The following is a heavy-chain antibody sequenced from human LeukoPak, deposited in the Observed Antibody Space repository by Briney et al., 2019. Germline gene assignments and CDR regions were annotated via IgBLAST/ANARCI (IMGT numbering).Heavy chain of an antibody. CDR1: GFTFSSYA. V-gene: IGHV3-23*01. Sequence: GGSLRLSCAASGFTFSSYAMSWVRQAPVKGLEWVSAISGSGGSTYYADSVKGRFTISRDNSKNTLYLQMNSLRAEDTAVYYCAKGIHIVVMTAILFYWGQGTLVTVSS. CDR3: AKGIHIVVMTAILFY. CDR2: ISGSGGST. D-gene: IGHD2-21*02. J-gene: IGHJ4*02.